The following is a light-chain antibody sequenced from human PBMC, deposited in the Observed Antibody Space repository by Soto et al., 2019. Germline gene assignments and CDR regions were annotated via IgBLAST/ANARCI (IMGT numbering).Light chain of an antibody. CDR1: SSDVGSYNL. CDR3: CSYAGSSTPLYV. J-gene: IGLJ1*01. V-gene: IGLV2-23*01. CDR2: EGS. Sequence: QSVLTQPASVSGSPGQSITISCTGTSSDVGSYNLVSWYQQHPGKAPKLMNYEGSKRPSGVSNRFSGSKAGNTASLTISGLQVEDEADYYCCSYAGSSTPLYVFGTGTKVTVL.